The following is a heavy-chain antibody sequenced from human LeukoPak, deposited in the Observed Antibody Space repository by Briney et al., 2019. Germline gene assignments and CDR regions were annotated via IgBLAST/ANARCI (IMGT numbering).Heavy chain of an antibody. V-gene: IGHV3-30*02. Sequence: GGSLRLSCAASGFTFSSYGMHWVRQAPGKGLEWVAVIWYGGSNKYYADSVKGRFTISRDNSKNTLYLQMNSLRAEDTAVYYCAKGRRYYYYMDVWGKGTTVTVSS. J-gene: IGHJ6*03. CDR3: AKGRRYYYYMDV. CDR2: IWYGGSNK. CDR1: GFTFSSYG.